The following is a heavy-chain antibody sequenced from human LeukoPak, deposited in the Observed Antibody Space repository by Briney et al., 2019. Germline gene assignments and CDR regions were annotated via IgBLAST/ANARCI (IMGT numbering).Heavy chain of an antibody. CDR3: ARDFSLQLFDY. CDR2: IWSDGSYK. CDR1: GFTFSSYG. D-gene: IGHD5-24*01. J-gene: IGHJ4*02. Sequence: GRSLRLSCAASGFTFSSYGFHWVRQAPGKGLEWVAVIWSDGSYKYYADTVKGRFTISRDDSKNTLYLQMNSLRAEDTAVYYCARDFSLQLFDYWGQGTLVTVFS. V-gene: IGHV3-33*01.